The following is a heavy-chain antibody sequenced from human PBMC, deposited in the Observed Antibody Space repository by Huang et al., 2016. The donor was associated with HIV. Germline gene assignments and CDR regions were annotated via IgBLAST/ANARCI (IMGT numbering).Heavy chain of an antibody. CDR1: GGSFSGYY. Sequence: QVQLQQWGAGLLRPSETLSLTCAVYGGSFSGYYGTGFRQPPGKGLEGIGEINQRESTNYNPSRKSRVTISVDTSRNQFSLTLTSVTAADTAVYYCARGQGGYYYYYMDVWGKGTTVTVSS. CDR3: ARGQGGYYYYYMDV. V-gene: IGHV4-34*01. CDR2: INQREST. J-gene: IGHJ6*03.